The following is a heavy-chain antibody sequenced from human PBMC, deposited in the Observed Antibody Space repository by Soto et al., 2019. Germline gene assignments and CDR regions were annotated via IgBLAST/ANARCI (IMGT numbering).Heavy chain of an antibody. J-gene: IGHJ4*02. CDR1: GFTFYSYC. Sequence: GGSMKVSRKASGFTFYSYCISWVRQAPGQGLEWMGWISAYNGNTNYAQKLQGRVTMTTDTSTSTAYMELRSLRSDDTAVYYCARSSGYSYGFDYWGQGTLVTVSS. V-gene: IGHV1-18*01. D-gene: IGHD5-18*01. CDR2: ISAYNGNT. CDR3: ARSSGYSYGFDY.